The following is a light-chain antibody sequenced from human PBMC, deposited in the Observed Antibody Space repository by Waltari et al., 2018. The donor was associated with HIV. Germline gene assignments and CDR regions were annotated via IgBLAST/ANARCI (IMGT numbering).Light chain of an antibody. CDR1: QSVSSSY. J-gene: IGKJ1*01. V-gene: IGKV3-20*01. CDR2: GAS. Sequence: EIVLTQSPGTLSLSPGERATLSCRASQSVSSSYLAWYQQKPGQARRLLIYGASSRATGIPYRFSGSGSGTDFTLNISRLEPEDFAVYYCQQYGSSPPWTFGQGTKVEIK. CDR3: QQYGSSPPWT.